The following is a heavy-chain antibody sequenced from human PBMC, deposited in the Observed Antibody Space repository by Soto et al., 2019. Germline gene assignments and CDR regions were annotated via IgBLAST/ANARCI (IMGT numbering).Heavy chain of an antibody. V-gene: IGHV1-8*01. J-gene: IGHJ6*02. CDR1: GYTFTSYD. CDR3: ARGVEYCSGGSCYDSLYYYYGVDV. Sequence: QVQLVQSGAEVKKPGASVKVSCKASGYTFTSYDINWVRQATGQGLGWMGWMNPNSGNTGYAQKFQGRVTMTRNTSISTAYMELSSLRSEDTAVYYCARGVEYCSGGSCYDSLYYYYGVDVWGQGTTVTVSS. CDR2: MNPNSGNT. D-gene: IGHD2-15*01.